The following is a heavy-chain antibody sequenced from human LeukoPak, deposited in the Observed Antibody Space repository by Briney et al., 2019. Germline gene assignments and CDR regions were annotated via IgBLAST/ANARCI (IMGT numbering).Heavy chain of an antibody. D-gene: IGHD2-15*01. CDR1: GFTFSSYV. V-gene: IGHV3-23*01. CDR2: ISHSGGTT. CDR3: AKANVKYCSGGSCFDAFDI. Sequence: GGSLRLSCAASGFTFSSYVMHWVRQAPGKGPEWVSAISHSGGTTYYADSVKGRFTITRDNSKNTLYLQMNSLRAEDTAVYYCAKANVKYCSGGSCFDAFDIWGQGTLVTVSS. J-gene: IGHJ3*02.